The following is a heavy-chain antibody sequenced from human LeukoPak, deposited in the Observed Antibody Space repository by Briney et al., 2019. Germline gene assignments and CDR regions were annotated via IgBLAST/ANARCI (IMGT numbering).Heavy chain of an antibody. Sequence: SETLSLTWPVPGCSISSRSYYWGWIRQPPGKGLGWICSIYYSGSTYYNPSLKSRVTIAVDTSKNHFSLKLSSVTAADTAVYYCARRSSWYGLYVDYWGQGTLVTVSS. CDR2: IYYSGST. D-gene: IGHD6-13*01. J-gene: IGHJ4*02. V-gene: IGHV4-39*01. CDR3: ARRSSWYGLYVDY. CDR1: GCSISSRSYY.